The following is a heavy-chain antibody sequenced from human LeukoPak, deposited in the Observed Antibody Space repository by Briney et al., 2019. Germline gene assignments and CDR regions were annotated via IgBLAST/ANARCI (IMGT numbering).Heavy chain of an antibody. CDR3: AKDMGTTVTTRHSLYYFDY. J-gene: IGHJ4*02. CDR1: GFTFSSYA. D-gene: IGHD4-17*01. CDR2: ISGSGGST. V-gene: IGHV3-23*01. Sequence: GGSLRLSCAASGFTFSSYAMSWVRQAPGKGLEWVSAISGSGGSTYYADSVKGRFTISRDNSKNTLYLQMNSLRAEDTAVYYCAKDMGTTVTTRHSLYYFDYWGQGTLVTVSS.